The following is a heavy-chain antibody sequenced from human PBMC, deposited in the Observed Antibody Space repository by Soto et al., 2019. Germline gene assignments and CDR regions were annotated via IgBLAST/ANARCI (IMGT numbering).Heavy chain of an antibody. V-gene: IGHV4-31*03. Sequence: QVQLQESGPGLVKPSQTLSLTCTVSGGSISSGGYYWSWIRQHPGKGLEWIGNIYYSGSTYYNPSLKGRVTISVDTSKNQFSLKLSSVTAADTAVYYCARADCSGGSCYSIARWFDPWGQGTLVTVSS. CDR3: ARADCSGGSCYSIARWFDP. CDR1: GGSISSGGYY. CDR2: IYYSGST. D-gene: IGHD2-15*01. J-gene: IGHJ5*02.